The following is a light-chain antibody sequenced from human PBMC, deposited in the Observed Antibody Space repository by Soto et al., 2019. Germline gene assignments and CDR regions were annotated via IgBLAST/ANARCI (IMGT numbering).Light chain of an antibody. CDR3: CLYIGETTSV. V-gene: IGLV2-23*01. Sequence: QSALAQPASVSGSPGQSITISCTGTSGCVGSFSLVSWYQQHPGKAPKVMIYEGHRRPSGVPDRFSGSTSVNSASLTISGLQADDEADYYCCLYIGETTSVFGTGTQLTVL. J-gene: IGLJ7*01. CDR2: EGH. CDR1: SGCVGSFSL.